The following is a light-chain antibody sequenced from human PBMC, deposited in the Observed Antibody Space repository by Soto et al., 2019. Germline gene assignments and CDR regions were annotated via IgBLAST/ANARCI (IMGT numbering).Light chain of an antibody. Sequence: QSALTQPASVSGSPGQSITISCTGTSSDIGSYNYVSWYQQHPGKVPKLIISEVYNRPSGVSNRFSGSKSGNTASLTISGLQAEDEADYYCSSHRGSIAFYVFGPGTKLTVL. CDR2: EVY. CDR1: SSDIGSYNY. V-gene: IGLV2-14*01. CDR3: SSHRGSIAFYV. J-gene: IGLJ1*01.